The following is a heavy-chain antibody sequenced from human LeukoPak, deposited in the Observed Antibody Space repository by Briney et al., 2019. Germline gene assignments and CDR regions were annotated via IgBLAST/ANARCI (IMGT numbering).Heavy chain of an antibody. CDR3: VKWGSYRHFDY. CDR1: GFTFSSYA. J-gene: IGHJ4*02. Sequence: GGSLRLSCSASGFTFSSYAMRWVRQAPGKGLEYVSAISSNGGSTYYADSVKGRFTISRDNSKNTLYLQMSSLRAEDTAVYYCVKWGSYRHFDYWGQGTLVTVSS. CDR2: ISSNGGST. V-gene: IGHV3-64D*06. D-gene: IGHD3-16*02.